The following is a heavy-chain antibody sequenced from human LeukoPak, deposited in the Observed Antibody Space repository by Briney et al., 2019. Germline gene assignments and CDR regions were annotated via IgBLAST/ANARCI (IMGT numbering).Heavy chain of an antibody. CDR1: GFTFSTFW. Sequence: GSLRLSCAASGFTFSTFWMSWVRQAPGKGLEWVANIKEDGSEKYYVDSMEGRFTVSRDNAKNSLYLQMDSLRAEDTAVYYCARGGTFVSDYWGQGTLVTVSS. V-gene: IGHV3-7*01. J-gene: IGHJ4*02. CDR2: IKEDGSEK. D-gene: IGHD1-1*01. CDR3: ARGGTFVSDY.